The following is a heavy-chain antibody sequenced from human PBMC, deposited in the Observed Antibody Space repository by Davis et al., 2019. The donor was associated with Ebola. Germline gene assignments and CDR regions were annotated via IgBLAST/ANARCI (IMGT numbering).Heavy chain of an antibody. V-gene: IGHV3-33*05. CDR1: GFTFSNYV. D-gene: IGHD2-2*01. CDR2: MSTDGSIK. Sequence: GESLKISCAASGFTFSNYVVHWVRQAPGKGLEWVAVMSTDGSIKIYTDSVKGRFTISRDNSMNTLYLQMNSLRAEDTAVYYCARLAGVVPAAWRGYYGMDVWGQGTTVTVSS. CDR3: ARLAGVVPAAWRGYYGMDV. J-gene: IGHJ6*02.